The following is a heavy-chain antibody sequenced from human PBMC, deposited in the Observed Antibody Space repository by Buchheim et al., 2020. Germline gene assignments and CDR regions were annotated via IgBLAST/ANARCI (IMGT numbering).Heavy chain of an antibody. CDR2: IYYSGST. CDR3: ARHDRQASWGYSSSWTSDY. D-gene: IGHD6-13*01. J-gene: IGHJ4*02. Sequence: QLQLQESGPGLVKPSETLSLTCTVSGGSISSSSYYWGWIRQPPGKGLEWIGSIYYSGSTYYNPSLKSRVTISVDTSKNQFSLKLSSVTAADTAVYYCARHDRQASWGYSSSWTSDYWGQGTL. CDR1: GGSISSSSYY. V-gene: IGHV4-39*01.